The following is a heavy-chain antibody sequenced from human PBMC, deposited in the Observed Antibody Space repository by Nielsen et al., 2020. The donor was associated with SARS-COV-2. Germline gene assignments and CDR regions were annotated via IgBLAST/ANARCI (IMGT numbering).Heavy chain of an antibody. CDR3: ARGRSPTRTDAFDI. J-gene: IGHJ3*02. D-gene: IGHD6-13*01. V-gene: IGHV1-69*13. CDR2: IIPIFGTA. CDR1: GGTFSSYA. Sequence: SVKVSCKASGGTFSSYAISWVRQAPGQGLEWMGGIIPIFGTANYAQKFRGRVTITADESTSTAYMELSSLRSEDTAVYYCARGRSPTRTDAFDIWGQGTMVTVSS.